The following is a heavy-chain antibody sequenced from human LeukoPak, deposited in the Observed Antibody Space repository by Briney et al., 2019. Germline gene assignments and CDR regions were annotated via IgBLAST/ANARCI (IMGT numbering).Heavy chain of an antibody. J-gene: IGHJ4*02. Sequence: GGSLRLSCAASGFTFSSYWMHWVRQAPGKGLVWVSRINSDGSSTSYADSVKGRFTISRDNDKNTLYLQMNSLRAEDTAVYYCARDEQYYDFWSGYYHNLFDYWGQGTLVTVSS. CDR1: GFTFSSYW. CDR3: ARDEQYYDFWSGYYHNLFDY. CDR2: INSDGSST. V-gene: IGHV3-74*01. D-gene: IGHD3-3*01.